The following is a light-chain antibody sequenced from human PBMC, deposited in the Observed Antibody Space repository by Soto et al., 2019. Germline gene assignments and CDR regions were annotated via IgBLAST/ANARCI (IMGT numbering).Light chain of an antibody. CDR2: DVT. CDR1: SSDVGGYNY. V-gene: IGLV2-11*01. CDR3: CSYAGSYTHV. Sequence: QSALTQPPSASGSPGQSLTISCTGTSSDVGGYNYVSWYQQHPGKAPKLMIYDVTKGPSGVPDRFSGSKSGNTASLTISGLQTDDEADYYCCSYAGSYTHVFGTGTKLTVL. J-gene: IGLJ1*01.